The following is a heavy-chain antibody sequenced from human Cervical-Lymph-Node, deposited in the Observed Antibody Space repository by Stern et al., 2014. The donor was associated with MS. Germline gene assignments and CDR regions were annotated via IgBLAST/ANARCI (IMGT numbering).Heavy chain of an antibody. V-gene: IGHV1-69*01. CDR3: AREQQLTFDY. CDR1: GGTFSSYT. J-gene: IGHJ4*02. CDR2: IITIFGNA. Sequence: VQLVESGGGVKKPGSSVKVSCKASGGTFSSYTISWVRQAPGQGLEWMGGIITIFGNANYAQKVQGRFTITADESTSTAYMELSSLRSEDTAVYYCAREQQLTFDYWGQGTLVTVSS. D-gene: IGHD6-13*01.